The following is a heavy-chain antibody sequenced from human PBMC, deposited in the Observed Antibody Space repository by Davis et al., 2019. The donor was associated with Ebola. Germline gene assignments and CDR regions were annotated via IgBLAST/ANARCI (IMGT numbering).Heavy chain of an antibody. D-gene: IGHD2-8*01. Sequence: GESLKISCVASGFTFDFYAMNWVRQAPGKGLEWVSSITTVAAGSTYYAESVRGRFTISRDNSKNTLYLQMNSLRPVDTAVYYCVRFVYRADDSFDVWGQGTMVTVSS. CDR3: VRFVYRADDSFDV. CDR1: GFTFDFYA. CDR2: ITTVAAGST. V-gene: IGHV3-64*04. J-gene: IGHJ3*01.